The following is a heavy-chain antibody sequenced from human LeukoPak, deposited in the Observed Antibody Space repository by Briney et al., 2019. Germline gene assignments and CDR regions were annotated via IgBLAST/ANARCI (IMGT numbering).Heavy chain of an antibody. CDR3: ARTLLYDRSDCYRYFDY. CDR1: GFTFSRYW. Sequence: GGSLRLSCAVSGFTFSRYWMTWVRQAPGKGLEWVANIKQDGSEKYYLDSVKGRFTISRDNAKNSLYLQMDSLRGEDTAAYYCARTLLYDRSDCYRYFDYWGQGTPVTVSS. D-gene: IGHD3-22*01. V-gene: IGHV3-7*04. J-gene: IGHJ4*02. CDR2: IKQDGSEK.